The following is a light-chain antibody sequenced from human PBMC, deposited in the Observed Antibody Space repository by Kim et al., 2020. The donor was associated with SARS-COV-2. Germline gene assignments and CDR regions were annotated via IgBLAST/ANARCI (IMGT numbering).Light chain of an antibody. Sequence: SYELTQPPSVSVSPGQTASISCSGDNWVWKHVSWYQQQPGQPPVMIIFEDTKRPSGIPERFSGSSSGNTATLTISGTQAVDEGDYYCQAWDSSTVVFGGGTQLTVL. CDR1: NWVWKH. CDR3: QAWDSSTVV. J-gene: IGLJ2*01. CDR2: EDT. V-gene: IGLV3-1*01.